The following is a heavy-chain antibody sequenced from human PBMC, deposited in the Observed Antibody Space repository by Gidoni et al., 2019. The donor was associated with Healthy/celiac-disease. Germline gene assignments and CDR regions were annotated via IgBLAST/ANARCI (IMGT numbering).Heavy chain of an antibody. V-gene: IGHV4-31*03. D-gene: IGHD3-10*01. CDR2: IYYSGST. J-gene: IGHJ4*02. CDR3: ARDGADSHYFDY. CDR1: GGSISSGGYY. Sequence: QVQLQESGPGLVKPSQTLSLTCTVSGGSISSGGYYWSWIRQHPGKGLEWIGYIYYSGSTYYNPSLKSRVTRSVDTSKNQFSLKLSSVTAADTAVYYCARDGADSHYFDYWGQGTLVTVSS.